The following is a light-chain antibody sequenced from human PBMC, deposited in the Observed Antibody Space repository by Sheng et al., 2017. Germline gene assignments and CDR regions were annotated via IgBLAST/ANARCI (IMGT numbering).Light chain of an antibody. CDR1: SSDVGSYNL. CDR2: EVT. V-gene: IGLV2-23*02. J-gene: IGLJ3*02. Sequence: QSALTQPASVSGSPGQSITISCTGTSSDVGSYNLVSWYQHHPGKAPKLPIYEVTKRPSGVSNRFSGSKSGNTASLTISGLQAEDEADYYCCSYAASNSWVSGGGTKLTVL. CDR3: CSYAASNSWV.